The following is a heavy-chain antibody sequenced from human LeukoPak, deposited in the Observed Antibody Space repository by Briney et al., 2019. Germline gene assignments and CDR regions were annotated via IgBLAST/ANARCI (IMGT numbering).Heavy chain of an antibody. Sequence: ASVKVSCKASGYTFTDYYIHWVRQAPGQGLEWMGWINPDSGVTGFAQKFQGRVTMITDTSISTAYMELIRLRSDDTAVYYCVKGGSDWGHYWGQGTLVTVSS. CDR2: INPDSGVT. D-gene: IGHD5-12*01. V-gene: IGHV1-2*02. CDR3: VKGGSDWGHY. CDR1: GYTFTDYY. J-gene: IGHJ4*02.